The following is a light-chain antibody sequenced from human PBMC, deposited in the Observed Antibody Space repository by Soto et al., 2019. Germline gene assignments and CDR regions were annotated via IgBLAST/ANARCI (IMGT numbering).Light chain of an antibody. CDR3: MQALQTPIT. CDR2: LGS. J-gene: IGKJ5*01. CDR1: QSLLHSNGYNY. V-gene: IGKV2-28*01. Sequence: DLVMTQSPLSLPVTPGEPASISCRSSQSLLHSNGYNYLDWYLQKPGQSQQLLIYLGSNRASGVPDRFRGNGSGTDFTLKISRVEAEDVGVYYCMQALQTPITFGQETRLEIK.